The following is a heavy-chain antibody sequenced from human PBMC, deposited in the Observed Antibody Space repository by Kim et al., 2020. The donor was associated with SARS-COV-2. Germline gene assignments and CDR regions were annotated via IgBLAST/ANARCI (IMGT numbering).Heavy chain of an antibody. Sequence: GGSLRLSCAASGFTFSSYWMHWVRQAPGKGLVWVSRINSDGSSTSYADSVKGRFTISRDNAKNTLYLQMNSLRAEDTAVYYCATYGDSSGYYYAVLYWGQGTLVTVSS. CDR1: GFTFSSYW. CDR2: INSDGSST. J-gene: IGHJ4*02. V-gene: IGHV3-74*01. CDR3: ATYGDSSGYYYAVLY. D-gene: IGHD3-22*01.